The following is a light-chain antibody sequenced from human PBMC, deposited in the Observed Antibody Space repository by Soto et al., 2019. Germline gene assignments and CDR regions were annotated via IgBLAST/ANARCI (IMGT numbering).Light chain of an antibody. J-gene: IGLJ2*01. CDR3: SSYTSSSTLG. CDR2: KVS. Sequence: QSVLTQPASVSGSPGQSITIPCTGSSNDIGGYNYVSWYQQHPGRAPKLVIYKVSDRPSGVSTRFSASKSGNTASLTISGLQAEDEADYYCSSYTSSSTLGFGGGTKLTVL. CDR1: SNDIGGYNY. V-gene: IGLV2-14*01.